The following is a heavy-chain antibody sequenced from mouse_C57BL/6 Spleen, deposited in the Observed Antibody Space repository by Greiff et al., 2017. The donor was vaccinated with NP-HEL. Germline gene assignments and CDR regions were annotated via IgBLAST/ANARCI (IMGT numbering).Heavy chain of an antibody. J-gene: IGHJ4*01. CDR3: ARNGDSSYAMDY. D-gene: IGHD1-1*01. V-gene: IGHV1-7*01. Sequence: QVHVKQSGAELAKPGASVELSCKASGYTFTSYWMHWVKQRPGQGLEWIGYINPSSGYTKYNQKFKDKATLTADKSSSTAYMQLSSLTYEDSAVYYCARNGDSSYAMDYWGQGTSVTVSS. CDR1: GYTFTSYW. CDR2: INPSSGYT.